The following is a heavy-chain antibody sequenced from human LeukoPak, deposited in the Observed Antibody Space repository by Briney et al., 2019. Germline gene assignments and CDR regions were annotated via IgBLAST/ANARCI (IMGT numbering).Heavy chain of an antibody. CDR1: GYTFTGYY. V-gene: IGHV1-2*02. CDR3: ARGGWVVTAPHDY. Sequence: RASVTVSCKASGYTFTGYYMHWVRQAPGQGLEWMGWINPDSGGTNYAQKFQGRVTMTRDTSISTAYMELSRLRSDDTALYYCARGGWVVTAPHDYGGQGTLVTVSS. CDR2: INPDSGGT. D-gene: IGHD2-21*02. J-gene: IGHJ4*02.